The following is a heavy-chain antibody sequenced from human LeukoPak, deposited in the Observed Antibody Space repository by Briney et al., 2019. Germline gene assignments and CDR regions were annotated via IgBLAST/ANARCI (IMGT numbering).Heavy chain of an antibody. CDR1: GFTFSYAW. CDR3: TTFGSDAFDI. Sequence: GGSLRLSCAASGFTFSYAWMNWVRQAPGKGLEWVGRITSNSDGGTTDYAAPVKGRFTISRDDSQHTLYLQMNSLKTEDTAVYYCTTFGSDAFDIWGQGAMVTVSS. J-gene: IGHJ3*02. CDR2: ITSNSDGGTT. V-gene: IGHV3-15*01. D-gene: IGHD3-16*01.